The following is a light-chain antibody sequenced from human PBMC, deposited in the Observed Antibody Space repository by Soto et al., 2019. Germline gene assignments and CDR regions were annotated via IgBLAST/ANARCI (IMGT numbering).Light chain of an antibody. CDR1: SSNIGSTS. J-gene: IGLJ3*02. CDR2: SNN. CDR3: AAWDNSLSGWV. Sequence: QSVLTQPPSASGTPGQRVTISCSGSSSNIGSTSVYWYQQLPGTVPKLLIYSNNRRPSGVPDRLSGSKSGTSASLAISGLQSEDEADYYCAAWDNSLSGWVFGGGTKLTVL. V-gene: IGLV1-44*01.